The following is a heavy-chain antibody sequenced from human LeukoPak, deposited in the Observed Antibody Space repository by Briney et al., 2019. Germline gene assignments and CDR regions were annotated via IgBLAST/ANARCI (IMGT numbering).Heavy chain of an antibody. CDR3: ARDLSGITGYTYGRGIDY. Sequence: GGSLRLSCTASGFSIVDYAMNWVRQAPGKGLEWVANIKKDGSEKYYVDSVKGRFTISRDNAKASLYLQMNSLRAEDTAVYYCARDLSGITGYTYGRGIDYWGQGTLVTVSS. J-gene: IGHJ4*02. CDR2: IKKDGSEK. V-gene: IGHV3-7*01. CDR1: GFSIVDYA. D-gene: IGHD5-18*01.